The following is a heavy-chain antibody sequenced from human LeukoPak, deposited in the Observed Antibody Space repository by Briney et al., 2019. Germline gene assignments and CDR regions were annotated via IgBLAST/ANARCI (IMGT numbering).Heavy chain of an antibody. D-gene: IGHD6-13*01. CDR1: GGTFSSYA. CDR3: ARERVIAAAGTYFDY. V-gene: IGHV1-69*13. CDR2: IIPIFGTA. Sequence: SVKVSCKASGGTFSSYAISWVRQAPGQGLEWMGGIIPIFGTANYAQKFQGRVTITADESTSTAYMELSSLRSEDTAVYYCARERVIAAAGTYFDYWGQGTLVTVPS. J-gene: IGHJ4*02.